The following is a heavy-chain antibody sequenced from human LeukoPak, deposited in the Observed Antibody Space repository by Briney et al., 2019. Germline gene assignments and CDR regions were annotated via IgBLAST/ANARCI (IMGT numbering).Heavy chain of an antibody. CDR3: ARDTGYCSGGSCYSGVDWFDP. CDR1: GFTFSSYS. J-gene: IGHJ5*02. V-gene: IGHV3-21*01. D-gene: IGHD2-15*01. Sequence: GGSLRLFCEASGFTFSSYSMNWVRQAPGKGLEWVSSISSSSSYIYYADSVKGRFTISRDNAKNSLYLQMNSLRAEDTAVYYCARDTGYCSGGSCYSGVDWFDPWGREPWSPSPQ. CDR2: ISSSSSYI.